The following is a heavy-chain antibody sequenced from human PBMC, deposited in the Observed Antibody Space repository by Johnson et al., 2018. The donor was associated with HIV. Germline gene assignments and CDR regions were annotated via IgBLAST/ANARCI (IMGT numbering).Heavy chain of an antibody. CDR3: ARLRGAFDI. J-gene: IGHJ3*02. CDR2: IGTAGDT. CDR1: GFTFTYAW. V-gene: IGHV3-13*01. Sequence: VQLVESGGGLVKPGGSLRLSCVASGFTFTYAWMSWVRQAPGKGLEWVSAIGTAGDTYYPGSVMGRFTISRDNSNNTVYLQMNSLRAEDTAVYYCARLRGAFDIWGQGTMVTVSS.